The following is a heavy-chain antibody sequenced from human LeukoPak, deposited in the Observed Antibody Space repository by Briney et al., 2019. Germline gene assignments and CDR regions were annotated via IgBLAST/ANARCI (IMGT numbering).Heavy chain of an antibody. CDR3: AGILTGYNNWFDP. D-gene: IGHD3-9*01. CDR1: GFTFSSYS. Sequence: GGSLRLSCAASGFTFSSYSMNWVRQAPGKGLEWVSSISSSSYIYYADSVKGRFTISRDNAKNSLYLQMNSLRAEDTAVYYCAGILTGYNNWFDPWGQGTLVTVSS. V-gene: IGHV3-21*01. CDR2: ISSSSYI. J-gene: IGHJ5*02.